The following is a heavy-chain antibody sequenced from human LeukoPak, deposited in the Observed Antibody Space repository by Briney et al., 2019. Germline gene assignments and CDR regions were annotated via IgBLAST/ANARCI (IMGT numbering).Heavy chain of an antibody. CDR3: ARHKKIAAAGDNWFDP. J-gene: IGHJ5*02. D-gene: IGHD6-13*01. CDR2: IYHSGST. CDR1: GYSISSGYY. V-gene: IGHV4-38-2*01. Sequence: SETLSLTCAVSGYSISSGYYWGWIRQPPGKGLEWIGSIYHSGSTYYNPSLKSRVTISVDTSKNHFSLKLSSVTAADTAVYYCARHKKIAAAGDNWFDPWGQGTLVTVSS.